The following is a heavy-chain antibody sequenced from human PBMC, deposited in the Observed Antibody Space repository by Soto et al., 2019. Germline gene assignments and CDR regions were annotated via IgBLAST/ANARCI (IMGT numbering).Heavy chain of an antibody. V-gene: IGHV3-66*01. D-gene: IGHD2-2*01. CDR2: IYNDGRT. CDR3: ARSTTIAMGASFDI. Sequence: EVQVVESGGGLVQPGGSLRLSCAASGFNVSRNYMAWVRLAPGRGLEWVSFIYNDGRTADADSVKGRFIISKDHSKNTLSLQMTSLRVEDTAVYYCARSTTIAMGASFDIWGRGTAGIVSS. J-gene: IGHJ3*02. CDR1: GFNVSRNY.